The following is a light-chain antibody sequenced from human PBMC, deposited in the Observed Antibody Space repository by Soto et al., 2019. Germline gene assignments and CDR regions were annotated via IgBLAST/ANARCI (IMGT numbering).Light chain of an antibody. CDR2: ATS. CDR3: HQYGRSPRT. V-gene: IGKV3-20*01. CDR1: QSVDSSF. J-gene: IGKJ1*01. Sequence: EIVLTQSPGPLSLSPGERAPLSCRASQSVDSSFLAWYQQKPGQSPRLLMYATSSRGAGIPDRFSGSGSGTDFTLTISRLEAADFALYYCHQYGRSPRTFGQGTQVEIK.